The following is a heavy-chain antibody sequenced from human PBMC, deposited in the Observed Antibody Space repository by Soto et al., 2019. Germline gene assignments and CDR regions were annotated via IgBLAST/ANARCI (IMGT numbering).Heavy chain of an antibody. CDR3: AREIEYSSSEDWFDP. J-gene: IGHJ5*02. CDR2: IYYSGST. Sequence: SETLSLTCTVSGGSISSYYWSWIRQPPGKGLEWIGYIYYSGSTNYNPSLKSRVTISVDTSKNQFSLKLSSVTAADTAVYYCAREIEYSSSEDWFDPWGQGTLVTVSS. V-gene: IGHV4-59*01. D-gene: IGHD6-6*01. CDR1: GGSISSYY.